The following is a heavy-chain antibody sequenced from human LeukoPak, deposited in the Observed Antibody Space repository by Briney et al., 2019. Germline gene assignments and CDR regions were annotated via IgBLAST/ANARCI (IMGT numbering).Heavy chain of an antibody. Sequence: GGSLRLSCAASGFTFSTYAMHWVRQAPGKGLEYVSAISGNGLNTYYGNSVKGRITISRDNSKNTLYLQMGSLRAEDMAVYYCARLDRTPNRRYFDYWGQGTLVTVSS. CDR2: ISGNGLNT. D-gene: IGHD1-14*01. J-gene: IGHJ4*02. CDR3: ARLDRTPNRRYFDY. V-gene: IGHV3-64*01. CDR1: GFTFSTYA.